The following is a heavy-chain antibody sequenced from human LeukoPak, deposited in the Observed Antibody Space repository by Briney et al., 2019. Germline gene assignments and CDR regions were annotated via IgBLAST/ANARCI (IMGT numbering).Heavy chain of an antibody. J-gene: IGHJ4*02. CDR1: GFTFSDSA. V-gene: IGHV3-73*01. CDR2: IRSKTNDYAT. D-gene: IGHD3-3*01. CDR3: TNSFSDFWIDS. Sequence: GGSLRLSCAASGFTFSDSAMHWVRQASGKGVEWVGRIRSKTNDYATAYTASVKGRFTISRDDSKNMAYLHMNSLKTEDTAVYYCTNSFSDFWIDSWGRGTLVTVSS.